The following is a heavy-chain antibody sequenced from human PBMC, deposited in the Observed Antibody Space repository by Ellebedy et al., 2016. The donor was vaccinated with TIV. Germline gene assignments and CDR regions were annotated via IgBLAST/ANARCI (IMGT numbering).Heavy chain of an antibody. CDR3: ARMRDYVWDSWRSDAFDA. Sequence: SGPTLVKPTETLTLTCSVSGFSLNERRMPVSWFRQPPGKALEWLAHIWSSDQTTSNTLLGSRLTILKDTSKGQVVLIMTNMDPVDTGTYYCARMRDYVWDSWRSDAFDAWGQGTVVTVS. J-gene: IGHJ3*01. CDR2: IWSSDQT. CDR1: GFSLNERRMP. D-gene: IGHD3-16*01. V-gene: IGHV2-26*01.